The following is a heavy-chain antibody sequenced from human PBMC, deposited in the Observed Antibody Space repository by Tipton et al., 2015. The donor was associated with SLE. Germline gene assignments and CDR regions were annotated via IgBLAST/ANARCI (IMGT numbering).Heavy chain of an antibody. D-gene: IGHD2-15*01. CDR1: GASISSHY. CDR2: MYYSGSA. Sequence: TLSLTCTVSGASISSHYWSWIRQPPGKGLEWIGYMYYSGSAHYNPSLRNRVTMSVDTSKNQFSLKVTSVTAADTAVYYCAREWSSFDFWGQGTLVTVSS. J-gene: IGHJ4*02. CDR3: AREWSSFDF. V-gene: IGHV4-59*11.